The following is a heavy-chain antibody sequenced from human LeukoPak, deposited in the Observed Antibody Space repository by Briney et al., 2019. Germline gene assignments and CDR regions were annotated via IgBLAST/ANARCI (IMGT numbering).Heavy chain of an antibody. J-gene: IGHJ4*02. CDR2: IKHSGST. CDR1: GGYFSGYY. D-gene: IGHD6-13*01. Sequence: SETLSLTCAVYGGYFSGYYWSWIRQPPGKGLEWIGEIKHSGSTNYNPSLKSRVTMSVDESKNEFSLKLTSVTAADTAVYYCARFHTSSWFFDSWGQGILVTVSS. CDR3: ARFHTSSWFFDS. V-gene: IGHV4-34*01.